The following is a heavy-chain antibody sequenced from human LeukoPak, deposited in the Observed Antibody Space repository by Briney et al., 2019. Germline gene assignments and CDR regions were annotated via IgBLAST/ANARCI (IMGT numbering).Heavy chain of an antibody. CDR3: ARGHRTSLDYYDSSGYSPPDY. Sequence: ASVKVSCKASGYTFTSYGISWVRQAPGQGLEWMGWLSAYNGNTNYAQKLQGRVTMTTDTSTSTAYMELRSLRSDDTAVYYCARGHRTSLDYYDSSGYSPPDYWGQGTLVTVSS. CDR2: LSAYNGNT. D-gene: IGHD3-22*01. V-gene: IGHV1-18*01. CDR1: GYTFTSYG. J-gene: IGHJ4*02.